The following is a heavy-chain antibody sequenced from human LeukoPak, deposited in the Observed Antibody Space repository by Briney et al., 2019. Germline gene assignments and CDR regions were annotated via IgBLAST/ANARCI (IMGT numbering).Heavy chain of an antibody. CDR3: AREVGSSGWYDAFDI. V-gene: IGHV3-74*01. Sequence: GGSLRLSCAASGFTFSRYWMHWVRQAPGKGLVWVSRINSDGSSTNYADSVKGRFTISRDNAKSTLYLQMNSLRAEDTAVYYCAREVGSSGWYDAFDIWGQGTMVTVSS. J-gene: IGHJ3*02. D-gene: IGHD6-19*01. CDR1: GFTFSRYW. CDR2: INSDGSST.